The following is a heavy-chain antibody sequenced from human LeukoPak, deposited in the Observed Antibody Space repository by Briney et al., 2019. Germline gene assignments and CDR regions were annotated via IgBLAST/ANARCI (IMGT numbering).Heavy chain of an antibody. V-gene: IGHV4-59*01. D-gene: IGHD5-12*01. Sequence: SETLSLTCTVPGGSISSYYWSWIRQPPGKGLEWIGYIYYSGSTNYNPSLKSRVTISVDTSKNQFSLKLSSVTAADTAVYYCARVRYRLREKYYFDYWGQGTLVTVSS. CDR1: GGSISSYY. CDR3: ARVRYRLREKYYFDY. J-gene: IGHJ4*02. CDR2: IYYSGST.